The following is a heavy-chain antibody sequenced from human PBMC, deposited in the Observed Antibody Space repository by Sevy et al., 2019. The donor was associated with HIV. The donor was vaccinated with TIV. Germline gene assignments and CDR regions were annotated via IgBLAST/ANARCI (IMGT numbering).Heavy chain of an antibody. V-gene: IGHV1-2*06. CDR2: INPNSGGT. Sequence: ASVKVSCKASGYTFTGYYMHWVRQAPGQGLEWMGRINPNSGGTNYAQKFQRRVTMTRDTSISTAYMELSRLRSDDTAVYYCASPGDKLRFFDAFDIWGQGTMVTVSS. J-gene: IGHJ3*02. D-gene: IGHD3-3*01. CDR3: ASPGDKLRFFDAFDI. CDR1: GYTFTGYY.